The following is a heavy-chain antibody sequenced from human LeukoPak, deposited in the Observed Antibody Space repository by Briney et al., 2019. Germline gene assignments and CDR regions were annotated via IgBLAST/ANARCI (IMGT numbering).Heavy chain of an antibody. CDR2: INPNSGGT. CDR1: GYTFTSYG. V-gene: IGHV1-2*02. D-gene: IGHD2-2*02. Sequence: ASVKVSCKASGYTFTSYGISWVRQAPGQGLEWMGWINPNSGGTNYAQKFQGRVTMTRDTSISTAYMELSRLRSDDTAVYYCARDNVVPAAISSNWFDPWGQGTLVTVSS. J-gene: IGHJ5*02. CDR3: ARDNVVPAAISSNWFDP.